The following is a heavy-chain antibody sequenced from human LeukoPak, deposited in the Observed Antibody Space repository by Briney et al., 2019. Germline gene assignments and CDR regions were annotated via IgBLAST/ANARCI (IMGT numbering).Heavy chain of an antibody. CDR3: ARRFIAAAGTHFDY. CDR1: GDSYTSPY. J-gene: IGHJ4*02. Sequence: SETLSLTCTVSGDSYTSPYWSWIRQPPGKGLEWIGYIYYSGSTNYNPSLKSRVTISVDTSKNQFSLKLSSVTAADTAVYYCARRFIAAAGTHFDYWGQGTLVTVSS. V-gene: IGHV4-59*11. D-gene: IGHD6-13*01. CDR2: IYYSGST.